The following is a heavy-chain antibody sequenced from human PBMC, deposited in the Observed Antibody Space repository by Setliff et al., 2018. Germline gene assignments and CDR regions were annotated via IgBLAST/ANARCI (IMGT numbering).Heavy chain of an antibody. Sequence: GASVKVSCKASGYIFTGYYIHWLRQAPGQRPEWMGWINVGNGNTKYSQEFQGRVTLTRDTSASTAYVELSSLTSEDMAVYYCARQGGNYYFQYWGQGTLVTVSS. V-gene: IGHV1-3*03. J-gene: IGHJ4*02. CDR1: GYIFTGYY. CDR3: ARQGGNYYFQY. CDR2: INVGNGNT. D-gene: IGHD3-16*01.